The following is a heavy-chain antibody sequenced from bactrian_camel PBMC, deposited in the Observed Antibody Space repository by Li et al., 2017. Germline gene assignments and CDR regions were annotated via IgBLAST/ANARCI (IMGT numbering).Heavy chain of an antibody. Sequence: HVQLVESGGAAVQAGGSLTLSCVVSGVDYSTFCMAWFRQAPGKEREGVATIDSDGTTTYTDSVKGRFTISQDTTNNTVYLQMDNLKPEDTGTYYCAATRGPLLARWVFEEGRYNYWGQGTQVTVS. CDR3: AATRGPLLARWVFEEGRYNY. CDR1: GVDYSTFC. J-gene: IGHJ4*01. D-gene: IGHD7*01. V-gene: IGHV3S53*01. CDR2: IDSDGTT.